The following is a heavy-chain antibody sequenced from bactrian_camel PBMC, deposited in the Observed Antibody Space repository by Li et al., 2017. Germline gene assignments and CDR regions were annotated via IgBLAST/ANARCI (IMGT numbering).Heavy chain of an antibody. J-gene: IGHJ4*01. Sequence: HVQLVESGGGSVQAGGSLRLSCAASEYTDRPNCMAWFRQAPGKEREGVAAIYTGAGSTCYADSVKGRFTISEDNAKNVLYLQMNSLKPEDSAMYYCTRETQWVGYHEFAEYWGQGTQVTVS. CDR1: EYTDRPNC. D-gene: IGHD3*01. V-gene: IGHV3S1*01. CDR3: TRETQWVGYHEFAEY. CDR2: IYTGAGST.